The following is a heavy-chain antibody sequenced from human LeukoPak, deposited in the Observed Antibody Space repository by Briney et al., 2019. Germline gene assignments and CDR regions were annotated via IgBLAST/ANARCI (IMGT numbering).Heavy chain of an antibody. V-gene: IGHV4-39*07. CDR2: IYTSGST. CDR1: GDSISSSNCY. Sequence: PSETLSLTCTVSGDSISSSNCYWGWIRQPPGKGLEWIGRIYTSGSTNYNPSLKSRVTMSVDTSKNQFSLKLSSVTAADTAVYYCARDQRGYSGYDEFDYWGQGTLVTVSS. J-gene: IGHJ4*02. CDR3: ARDQRGYSGYDEFDY. D-gene: IGHD5-12*01.